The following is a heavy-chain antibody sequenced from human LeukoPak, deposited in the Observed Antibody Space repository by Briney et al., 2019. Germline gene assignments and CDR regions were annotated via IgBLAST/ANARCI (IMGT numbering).Heavy chain of an antibody. D-gene: IGHD5-24*01. J-gene: IGHJ6*03. CDR2: INHSGST. V-gene: IGHV4-34*01. CDR3: ARQLGYYFHTDV. Sequence: KTSETLSLTCAVYGGSFSGYYWSWIRQPPGKGLEWIGEINHSGSTNYNPSLKSRVTISVDTSKNQFSLKLSSVTAADTAVYYCARQLGYYFHTDVWGKGTTVTVSS. CDR1: GGSFSGYY.